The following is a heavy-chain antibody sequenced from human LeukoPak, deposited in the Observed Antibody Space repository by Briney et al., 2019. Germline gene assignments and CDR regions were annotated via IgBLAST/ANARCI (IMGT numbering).Heavy chain of an antibody. Sequence: PSETLSLTCTVSGGSISSSSYFWGWIRQPPGKGLEWIGSIYYSGSTYYNPSLKSRVTISVDTSKNQFSLKLSSVTAADTAVYYCARALRGYSYGLALYYWGQGTLVTVSS. D-gene: IGHD5-18*01. CDR3: ARALRGYSYGLALYY. J-gene: IGHJ4*02. CDR2: IYYSGST. V-gene: IGHV4-39*07. CDR1: GGSISSSSYF.